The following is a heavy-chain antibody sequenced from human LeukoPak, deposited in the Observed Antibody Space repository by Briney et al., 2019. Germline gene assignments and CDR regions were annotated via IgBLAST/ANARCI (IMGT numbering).Heavy chain of an antibody. Sequence: GRSLRLACAASGFTFSSYAMHWVRQAPGKGLEWAAVISYDGSNKYYADSVKGRFTISRDNSKNTLYLQMNSLRGEGPAVYYCARGYYYDSSGYTASRHWGQGTLVTVSS. CDR1: GFTFSSYA. J-gene: IGHJ4*02. CDR2: ISYDGSNK. D-gene: IGHD3-22*01. CDR3: ARGYYYDSSGYTASRH. V-gene: IGHV3-30*04.